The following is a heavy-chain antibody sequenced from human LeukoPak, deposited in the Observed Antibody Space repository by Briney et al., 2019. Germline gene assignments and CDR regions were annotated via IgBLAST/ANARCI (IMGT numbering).Heavy chain of an antibody. CDR2: INLYTGDT. Sequence: GGSVKVSCKVSGYTFSHYYMHWVRQAPGQGLEWMGWINLYTGDTNYAQNFLGRVTMTRDTSISTAYMELRSLISDDTAVYFCAYLFGVSNFGVYWGQGALVTVSS. V-gene: IGHV1-2*02. D-gene: IGHD3-10*01. CDR3: AYLFGVSNFGVY. CDR1: GYTFSHYY. J-gene: IGHJ4*02.